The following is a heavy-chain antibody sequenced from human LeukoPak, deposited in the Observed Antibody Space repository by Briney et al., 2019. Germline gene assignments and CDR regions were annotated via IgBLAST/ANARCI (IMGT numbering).Heavy chain of an antibody. D-gene: IGHD4-17*01. CDR3: ASKLTTGY. V-gene: IGHV3-66*01. Sequence: GGSLRLSCVVSGLTVSSNYMSWVRQAPGKGREWVSVIYSGGTTNYADSVKGRFLVYRDNSKNTLYLQMNSLRAEDTAVYYCASKLTTGYWGPGTLVTVSS. CDR1: GLTVSSNY. CDR2: IYSGGTT. J-gene: IGHJ4*02.